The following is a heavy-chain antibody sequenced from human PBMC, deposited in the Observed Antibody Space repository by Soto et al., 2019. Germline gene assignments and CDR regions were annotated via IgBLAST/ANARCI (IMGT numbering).Heavy chain of an antibody. CDR1: GGSISSSNW. Sequence: QVQLQESGPGLAKPSGTLSLTCAVSGGSISSSNWWSWVHQSPRKGLEWVGEIYHNGSTNYNPSLKSRVTISVDKSKNQFSLELRSVTAADTAVYYCARARGAIFGVVIRNWFDPWGQGTLVTVSS. D-gene: IGHD3-3*01. J-gene: IGHJ5*02. CDR3: ARARGAIFGVVIRNWFDP. CDR2: IYHNGST. V-gene: IGHV4-4*02.